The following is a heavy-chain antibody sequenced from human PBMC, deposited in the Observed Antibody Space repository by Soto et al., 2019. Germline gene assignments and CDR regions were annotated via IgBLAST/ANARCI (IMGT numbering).Heavy chain of an antibody. CDR2: IYGTGNT. J-gene: IGHJ6*02. CDR3: RSSSRYSTDV. Sequence: QLQLQESGPGLVKPSETLSLSCTVSGGSITSSFYWGWIRQPPGEGLEWIGSIYGTGNTYYNPSLKGRVTISADTSKNQFSLNLISVTAADTAVYYCRSSSRYSTDVWGQGATVTVSS. D-gene: IGHD6-13*01. CDR1: GGSITSSFY. V-gene: IGHV4-39*01.